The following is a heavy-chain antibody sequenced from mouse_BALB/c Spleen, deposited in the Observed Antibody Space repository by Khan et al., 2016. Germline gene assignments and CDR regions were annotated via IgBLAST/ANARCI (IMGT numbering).Heavy chain of an antibody. CDR2: ISYSGST. CDR1: GYSITSDYA. V-gene: IGHV3-2*02. Sequence: EVQLLESGPGLVKPSQSLSLTCTVTGYSITSDYAWNWIRQLPGNKLEWMGYISYSGSTSYNAFLKSRISITRDTSKNQFFLQLNSVTTEDTATYYCARGRYYGISGYFDVWVSWTTVTVSS. CDR3: ARGRYYGISGYFDV. J-gene: IGHJ1*01. D-gene: IGHD1-1*01.